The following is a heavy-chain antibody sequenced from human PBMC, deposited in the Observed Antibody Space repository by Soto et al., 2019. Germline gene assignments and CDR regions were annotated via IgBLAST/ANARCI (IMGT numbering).Heavy chain of an antibody. V-gene: IGHV1-46*01. J-gene: IGHJ4*02. CDR3: ARDQGSSSWYGYFDY. D-gene: IGHD6-13*01. CDR2: INPSGGST. CDR1: GYTFTSYY. Sequence: QVQLVQSGAEVKKPGASVKVSCKASGYTFTSYYMHWMRQAPGQGLEWMGIINPSGGSTSYAQKFQGRVTMTRDTSTSTVYMELSSLRSEDTAVYYCARDQGSSSWYGYFDYWGQGTLVTVSS.